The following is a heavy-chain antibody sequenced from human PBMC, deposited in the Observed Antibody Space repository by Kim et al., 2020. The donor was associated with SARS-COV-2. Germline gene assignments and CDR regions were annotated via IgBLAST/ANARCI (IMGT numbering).Heavy chain of an antibody. CDR2: ISGSGGTT. J-gene: IGHJ4*02. V-gene: IGHV3-23*01. CDR1: GFTFSTYC. D-gene: IGHD3-22*01. Sequence: GGSLRLSCAAYGFTFSTYCMSWVRQAPDKGLEWVSVISGSGGTTYYSDSVKGRFTISRDNSKNTLYLQMNSLRAEDTAEYYCAKSNSGYYAYLDSWGQGILVTVSS. CDR3: AKSNSGYYAYLDS.